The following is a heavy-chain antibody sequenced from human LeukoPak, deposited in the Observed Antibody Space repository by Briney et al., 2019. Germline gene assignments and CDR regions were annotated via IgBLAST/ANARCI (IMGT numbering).Heavy chain of an antibody. V-gene: IGHV3-21*01. J-gene: IGHJ6*02. Sequence: PGGSLRLSCAASGFTFSSYSMNWVRQAPGKGLEWVSSISSSSTYIYYADSVKGRFTISRDNAKNSLYLQMNSLRAEDKAVYYCARESNDYEGYYGMDVWGQGTTVTVSS. CDR2: ISSSSTYI. CDR3: ARESNDYEGYYGMDV. CDR1: GFTFSSYS. D-gene: IGHD1-1*01.